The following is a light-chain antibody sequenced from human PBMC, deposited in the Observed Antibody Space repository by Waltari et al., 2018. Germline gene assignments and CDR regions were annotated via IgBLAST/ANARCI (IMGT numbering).Light chain of an antibody. Sequence: EVVMTQSPATLSVSQGERATLSCRASQSISINMVWYQQRPGKAPRPLLYEASMRATDIPAGFSGSGSGTEFTLTISSVQSEDAAVYYCQQFNDWPRTFGQGTKVEIK. V-gene: IGKV3-15*01. CDR2: EAS. CDR3: QQFNDWPRT. J-gene: IGKJ1*01. CDR1: QSISIN.